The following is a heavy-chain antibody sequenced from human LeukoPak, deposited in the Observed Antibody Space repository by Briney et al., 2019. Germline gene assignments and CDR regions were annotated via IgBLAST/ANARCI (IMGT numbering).Heavy chain of an antibody. CDR2: IYYSGST. Sequence: SETLSLTCTVSGYSISSGYYWGWIRQPPGKGLEWIGSIYYSGSTYYNPSLKSRVTISVDTSKNQFSLKLSSVTAADTAVYYCARPVVGATKYYFDYWGQGTLVTVSS. CDR3: ARPVVGATKYYFDY. V-gene: IGHV4-38-2*02. CDR1: GYSISSGYY. J-gene: IGHJ4*02. D-gene: IGHD1-26*01.